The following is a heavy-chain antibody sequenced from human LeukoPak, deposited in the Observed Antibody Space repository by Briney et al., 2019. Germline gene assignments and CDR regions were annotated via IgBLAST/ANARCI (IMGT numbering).Heavy chain of an antibody. V-gene: IGHV1-18*01. CDR3: ARDTSIVVVPATVRPPWNHFDY. CDR2: ISAYNGNT. J-gene: IGHJ4*02. D-gene: IGHD2-2*01. Sequence: ASVKVSCKASGYTFTSYGISWVRQAPGQGLEWMGWISAYNGNTNYAQKLQGRVTMTTDTSTSTAYMELRSLRSDDTAVYYCARDTSIVVVPATVRPPWNHFDYWGQGTLVTVSS. CDR1: GYTFTSYG.